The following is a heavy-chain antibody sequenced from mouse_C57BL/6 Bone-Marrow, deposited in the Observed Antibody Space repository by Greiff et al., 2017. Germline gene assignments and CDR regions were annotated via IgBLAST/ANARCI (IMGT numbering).Heavy chain of an antibody. Sequence: EVKLMESGPGLVKPSQSLSLTCSVTGYSITSGYYWNWIRQFPGNKLEWMGYISYDGSNNYNPSLKNRISITRDTSKNQFFLKLNSVTTEDTATYYCAREYGIHYARDYWGQGTSVTVSS. D-gene: IGHD1-1*01. CDR3: AREYGIHYARDY. CDR2: ISYDGSN. J-gene: IGHJ4*01. V-gene: IGHV3-6*01. CDR1: GYSITSGYY.